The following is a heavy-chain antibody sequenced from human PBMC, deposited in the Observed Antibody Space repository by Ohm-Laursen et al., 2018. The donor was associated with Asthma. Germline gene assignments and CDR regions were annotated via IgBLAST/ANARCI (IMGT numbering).Heavy chain of an antibody. J-gene: IGHJ4*02. D-gene: IGHD3-16*01. CDR3: AAWGPRIY. CDR1: GFTFSNYA. Sequence: SLRLSCAASGFTFSNYAMSWVRQAPGQGLERVSAISGAGGSTDYADSVKGRFTLSRDNSKNTLYLEMNSLRPEDTAVYYCAAWGPRIYWGQGTLVTTSS. CDR2: ISGAGGST. V-gene: IGHV3-23*01.